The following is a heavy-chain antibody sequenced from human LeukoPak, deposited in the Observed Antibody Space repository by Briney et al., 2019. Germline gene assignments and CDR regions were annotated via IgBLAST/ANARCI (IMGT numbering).Heavy chain of an antibody. CDR3: AAGPQGQQLVYWFDP. Sequence: SVKVSCKASGFTFTSSAVQWVRQARGQRLEWIGWIVVGSGNTNYAQKFQERVTITRDMSTSTAYMELSSLRSEDTAVYYCAAGPQGQQLVYWFDPWGQGTLVTVSS. J-gene: IGHJ5*02. CDR2: IVVGSGNT. D-gene: IGHD6-13*01. V-gene: IGHV1-58*01. CDR1: GFTFTSSA.